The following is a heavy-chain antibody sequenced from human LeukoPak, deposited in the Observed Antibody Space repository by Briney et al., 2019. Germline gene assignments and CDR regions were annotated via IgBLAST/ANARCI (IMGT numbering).Heavy chain of an antibody. CDR1: GFTLSRYW. D-gene: IGHD6-19*01. V-gene: IGHV3-7*03. Sequence: GGSLRLSCAASGFTLSRYWMGWVRQAPGKGLELVGSIKEDGSEKYYVDSVKGRFIISRDTAKNSLSLQMNSLRAVDTAVYYCARDFWQWLIRVYYYYGMDVWGKGTTVTVSS. J-gene: IGHJ6*04. CDR3: ARDFWQWLIRVYYYYGMDV. CDR2: IKEDGSEK.